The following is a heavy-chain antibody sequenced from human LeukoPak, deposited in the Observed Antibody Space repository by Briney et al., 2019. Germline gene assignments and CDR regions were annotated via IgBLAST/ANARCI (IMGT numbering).Heavy chain of an antibody. D-gene: IGHD1-26*01. CDR3: AKDVRVGGGGMDV. CDR2: ISSSGDNA. J-gene: IGHJ6*02. CDR1: GFTFSNYA. V-gene: IGHV3-23*01. Sequence: GGSLRLSCAASGFTFSNYALSWVRQAPGKGLEWVSLISSSGDNAYYADSVRGRFTISRDRSKNTVSLQMNSLRGEDTAVYYCAKDVRVGGGGMDVWGQGTPVTVSS.